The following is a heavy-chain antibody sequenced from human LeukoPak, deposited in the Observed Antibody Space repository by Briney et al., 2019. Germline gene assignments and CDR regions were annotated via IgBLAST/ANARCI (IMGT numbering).Heavy chain of an antibody. V-gene: IGHV4-39*07. Sequence: KTSETLSLTCTVSGGSISSSPHYWGWIRQPPGKGLEWIGSIYYSGTTHYSPSLESRVTISVDTSENQFSLKLASVTAADTAIYYCAKGAGGFSYYNWFDPWGQGTLVTVSS. CDR3: AKGAGGFSYYNWFDP. J-gene: IGHJ5*02. D-gene: IGHD5-18*01. CDR2: IYYSGTT. CDR1: GGSISSSPHY.